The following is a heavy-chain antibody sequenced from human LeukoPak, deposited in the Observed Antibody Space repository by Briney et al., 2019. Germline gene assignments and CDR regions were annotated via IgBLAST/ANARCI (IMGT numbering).Heavy chain of an antibody. CDR3: ARGTPPWDWWELPQFDP. D-gene: IGHD1-26*01. V-gene: IGHV4-59*01. CDR2: IYYSGST. CDR1: GGSISSYY. Sequence: SETLSLTCTVSGGSISSYYWSWIRQPPGKGLEWIGYIYYSGSTNYNPSLKSRVTISVDTSKNQFSLKLSSVTAADTAMYYCARGTPPWDWWELPQFDPWGQGTLVTVSS. J-gene: IGHJ5*02.